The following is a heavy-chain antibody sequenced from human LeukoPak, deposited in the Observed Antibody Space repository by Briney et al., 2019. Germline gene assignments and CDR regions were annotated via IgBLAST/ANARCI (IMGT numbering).Heavy chain of an antibody. Sequence: PGGSLRLSCAAPGFTFSSYAMSWVRQAPGKGLEWVSSISSSSSYIYYADSVKGRFTISRDNAKNSLYLQMNSLRAEDTAVYYCARDVPAAINDAFDIWGQGTMVTVSS. D-gene: IGHD2-2*01. J-gene: IGHJ3*02. CDR2: ISSSSSYI. CDR1: GFTFSSYA. V-gene: IGHV3-21*01. CDR3: ARDVPAAINDAFDI.